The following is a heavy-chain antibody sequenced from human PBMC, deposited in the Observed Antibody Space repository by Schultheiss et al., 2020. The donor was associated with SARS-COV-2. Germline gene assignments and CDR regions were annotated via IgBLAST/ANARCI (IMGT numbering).Heavy chain of an antibody. D-gene: IGHD2-21*02. CDR1: GFTFSSYG. J-gene: IGHJ4*02. V-gene: IGHV3-33*01. CDR3: ARVAGVETAAGPDC. Sequence: GESLKISCAASGFTFSSYGMHWVRQAPGKGLEWVAVIWYDGSNKYYADSVKGRFTISRDNSKNTLYLQMKNLRAEDTGLYYCARVAGVETAAGPDCWGQGTLVTVSS. CDR2: IWYDGSNK.